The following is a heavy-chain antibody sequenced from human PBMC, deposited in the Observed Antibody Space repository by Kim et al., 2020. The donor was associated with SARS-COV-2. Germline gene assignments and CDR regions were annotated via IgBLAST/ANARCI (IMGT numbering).Heavy chain of an antibody. J-gene: IGHJ4*02. Sequence: SETLSLTCAVYGGSCSGYYWSWIRQPRGKGLEWIGEINHSGSTNYNPSLKSRVTISVDTSKNQFSLKLSSVTAADTAVYYCARDSCSSTSCYDWGQGTLVTVSS. D-gene: IGHD2-2*01. V-gene: IGHV4-34*01. CDR1: GGSCSGYY. CDR3: ARDSCSSTSCYD. CDR2: INHSGST.